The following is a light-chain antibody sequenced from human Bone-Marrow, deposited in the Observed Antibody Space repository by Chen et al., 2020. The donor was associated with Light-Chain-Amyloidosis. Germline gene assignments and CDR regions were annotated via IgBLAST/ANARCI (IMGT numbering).Light chain of an antibody. J-gene: IGLJ3*02. CDR1: TSTLGGSF. V-gene: IGLV1-47*02. Sequence: QSVLNQPPSASGTPGQRVTLSCSGSTSTLGGSFIYWYLHLPGTAPKLLISRDTQRPSGVPDRFSGSKSGTSASLTISGLRSEDEAVYYCATWDFSGSGQGVFGGGTKLTV. CDR3: ATWDFSGSGQGV. CDR2: RDT.